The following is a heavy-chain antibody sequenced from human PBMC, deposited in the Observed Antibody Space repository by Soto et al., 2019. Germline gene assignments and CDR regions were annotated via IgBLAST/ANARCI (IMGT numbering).Heavy chain of an antibody. Sequence: EVQLVESGGGLVQPGRSLRLSCAASGFTIDDYAMHWARQAPGKGLEWVSGISWNSGSIGYADSVKGRFTISRDNAKNSLYLQMNSLRAEDTALYYCAKDSSGEGYYFDYWGQGTLVTVSS. J-gene: IGHJ4*02. CDR2: ISWNSGSI. CDR3: AKDSSGEGYYFDY. D-gene: IGHD6-19*01. V-gene: IGHV3-9*01. CDR1: GFTIDDYA.